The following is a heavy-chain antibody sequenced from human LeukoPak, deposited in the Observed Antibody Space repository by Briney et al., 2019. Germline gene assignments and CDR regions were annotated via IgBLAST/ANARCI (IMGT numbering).Heavy chain of an antibody. CDR2: ITPSGDNT. Sequence: SGGSLRLSCAASGFSFSSYDMSWVRQAPGRGLEWVSAITPSGDNTWCAESMKGRFTISRDNSKNTLYLQMNSLRAEDTAVYYCAKDLLGYYDSSGYYSPSNWGQGTLVTVSS. CDR3: AKDLLGYYDSSGYYSPSN. CDR1: GFSFSSYD. J-gene: IGHJ4*02. V-gene: IGHV3-23*01. D-gene: IGHD3-22*01.